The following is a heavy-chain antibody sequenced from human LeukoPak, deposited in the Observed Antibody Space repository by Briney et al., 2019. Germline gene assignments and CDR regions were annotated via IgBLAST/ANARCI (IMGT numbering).Heavy chain of an antibody. CDR1: GFTFSNYG. CDR3: AKDFDYYYGSGNYFDY. J-gene: IGHJ4*02. CDR2: IRYDGSNK. Sequence: GGSLRLSCAASGFTFSNYGIHWVRQAPGKGLEWVAFIRYDGSNKYYADSVKGRFTISRDNSKSTLYLQMNSLRAEDTAVYYCAKDFDYYYGSGNYFDYWGQGTLVTVSS. V-gene: IGHV3-30*02. D-gene: IGHD3-10*01.